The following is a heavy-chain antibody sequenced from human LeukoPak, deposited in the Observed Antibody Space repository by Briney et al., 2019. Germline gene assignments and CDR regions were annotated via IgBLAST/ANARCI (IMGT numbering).Heavy chain of an antibody. J-gene: IGHJ4*02. CDR1: GGSIGSYY. CDR2: IYYSGST. Sequence: SETLSLTCTVSGGSIGSYYWSWIRQPPGKGLEWIGYIYYSGSTNYNPSLKSRVTISVDTSKNQFSLKLSSVTAADTAVYYCARGSGRESLDYWGQGTLVTVSS. V-gene: IGHV4-59*01. D-gene: IGHD3-3*01. CDR3: ARGSGRESLDY.